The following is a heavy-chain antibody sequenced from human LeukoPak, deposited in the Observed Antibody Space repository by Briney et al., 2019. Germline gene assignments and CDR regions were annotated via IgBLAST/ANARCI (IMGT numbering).Heavy chain of an antibody. D-gene: IGHD2/OR15-2a*01. CDR1: GGSISSGGYY. J-gene: IGHJ4*02. CDR3: AGTMNTYFDY. CDR2: IYYSGST. V-gene: IGHV4-31*03. Sequence: SETLSLTCTVSGGSISSGGYYWSWIRQHPGKGLEWIGYIYYSGSTYYNPSLKSRVTISVDASKNQFSLKLSSATAADTAVYYCAGTMNTYFDYWGQGTLVTVSS.